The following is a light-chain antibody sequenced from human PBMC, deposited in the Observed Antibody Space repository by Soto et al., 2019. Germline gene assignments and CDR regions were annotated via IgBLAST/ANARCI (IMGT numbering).Light chain of an antibody. CDR1: SSDVGGYNY. CDR3: ISYTRSGPRV. J-gene: IGLJ3*02. V-gene: IGLV2-14*03. Sequence: QSVLTQPASVSGSPGQSITISCTGTSSDVGGYNYVSWYQQHPDKAPKLVIYDVSNRPSGVSNRFSASKSGNTASLTISGLQAEDEADYYCISYTRSGPRVFGGGTKVTVL. CDR2: DVS.